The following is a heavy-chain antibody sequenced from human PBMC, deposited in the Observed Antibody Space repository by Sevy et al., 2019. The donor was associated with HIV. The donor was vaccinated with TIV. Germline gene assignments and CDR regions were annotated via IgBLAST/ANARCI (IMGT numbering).Heavy chain of an antibody. CDR3: ARGGGYCGGDCYSFDY. Sequence: GGSLRLSCAASGFTFSSYVMHWVRQAPGKGLEWVALIWYDGTIKYYADSVKGRLTIARDNSKDTLFLQMNSLTPEDTAVYYCARGGGYCGGDCYSFDYWGQGALVTVSS. CDR1: GFTFSSYV. D-gene: IGHD2-21*02. J-gene: IGHJ4*02. CDR2: IWYDGTIK. V-gene: IGHV3-33*08.